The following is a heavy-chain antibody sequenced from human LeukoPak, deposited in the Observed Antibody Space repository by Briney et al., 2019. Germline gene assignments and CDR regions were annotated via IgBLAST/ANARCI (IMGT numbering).Heavy chain of an antibody. CDR2: ISGSGGST. D-gene: IGHD6-6*01. CDR1: GFTFSSYA. CDR3: ATSSASG. V-gene: IGHV3-23*01. Sequence: GGSLRLSCAASGFTFSSYAMSWVRQAPGKGLEWVSAISGSGGSTYYADSVKGRFTISRDNSKNTLYLQMNILSAEDTVLYYCATSSASGWGQGALVTVSS. J-gene: IGHJ1*01.